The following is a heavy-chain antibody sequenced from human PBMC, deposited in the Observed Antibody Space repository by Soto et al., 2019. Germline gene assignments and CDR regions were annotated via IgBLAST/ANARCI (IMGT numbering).Heavy chain of an antibody. D-gene: IGHD1-7*01. CDR1: HGSISSYY. V-gene: IGHV4-59*01. Sequence: SETLSLTCTVSHGSISSYYWSWIRQPPGKGLEWIGYIYYSGSTNYNPSLKSRVTISVDTSKNQFSLKLSSVTAADTAVYYCARGNWNYDLVYYYYGMDVWGQGTTVTV. CDR2: IYYSGST. J-gene: IGHJ6*02. CDR3: ARGNWNYDLVYYYYGMDV.